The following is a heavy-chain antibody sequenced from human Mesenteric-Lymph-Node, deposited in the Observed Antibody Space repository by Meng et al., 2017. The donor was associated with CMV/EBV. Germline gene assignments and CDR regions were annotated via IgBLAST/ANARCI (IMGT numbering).Heavy chain of an antibody. CDR1: GFTFSSYS. CDR2: ISSSSSDT. J-gene: IGHJ6*02. V-gene: IGHV3-21*01. D-gene: IGHD3-16*01. CDR3: ARGGAGYYDNYGMDV. Sequence: GGSLRLSCAASGFTFSSYSMNWVRQAPGQGLEWVSSISSSSSDTYYADSVKGRFTISRDNDKNSLYLQMNSLRAENTAEYYCARGGAGYYDNYGMDVWGQGTTVTVSS.